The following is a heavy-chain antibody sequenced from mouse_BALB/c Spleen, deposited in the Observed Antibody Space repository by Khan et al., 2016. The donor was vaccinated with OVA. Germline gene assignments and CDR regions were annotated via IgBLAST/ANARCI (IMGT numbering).Heavy chain of an antibody. CDR3: ARHATVYTMDY. J-gene: IGHJ4*01. V-gene: IGHV1-4*01. CDR2: INPRSSYT. Sequence: QVQLKESGAELARPGASVKMSCKASGYTFTSNTMHWVKQRPGQGLEWIGYINPRSSYTNYNQKFKDKATLTADKSSSTAYMQLSSLTSEDSAVYYCARHATVYTMDYWGQGTSVTVSS. D-gene: IGHD1-1*01. CDR1: GYTFTSNT.